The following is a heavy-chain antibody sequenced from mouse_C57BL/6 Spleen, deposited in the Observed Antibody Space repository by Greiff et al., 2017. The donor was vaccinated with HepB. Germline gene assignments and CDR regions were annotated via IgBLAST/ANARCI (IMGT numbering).Heavy chain of an antibody. Sequence: EVQLQQSVAELVRPGASVKLSCTASGFNIKNTYMHWVKQRPEQGLEWIGRIDPANGTTKYAPKFQGKATITADTSSNTAYLQLSSLTSEDTAIYYCARPSDYGSSPFDYWGQGTTLTVSS. V-gene: IGHV14-3*01. CDR3: ARPSDYGSSPFDY. CDR1: GFNIKNTY. J-gene: IGHJ2*01. CDR2: IDPANGTT. D-gene: IGHD1-1*01.